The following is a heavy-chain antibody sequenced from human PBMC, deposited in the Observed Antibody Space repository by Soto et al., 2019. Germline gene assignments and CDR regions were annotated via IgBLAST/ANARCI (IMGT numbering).Heavy chain of an antibody. V-gene: IGHV4-34*01. J-gene: IGHJ2*01. D-gene: IGHD4-17*01. CDR3: AKRTVGWYFDL. CDR1: GGSFSGYY. CDR2: INHSGST. Sequence: PSETLSLTCAVYGGSFSGYYWTWIRQPPGTGLEWIGEINHSGSTNYNPSLKSRVTISVDTSKNQFSLKLTSVTAADTAVYYCAKRTVGWYFDLWGRGTLVTVSS.